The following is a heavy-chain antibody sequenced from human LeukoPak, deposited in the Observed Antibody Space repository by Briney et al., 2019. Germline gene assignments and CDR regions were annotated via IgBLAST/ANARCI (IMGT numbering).Heavy chain of an antibody. D-gene: IGHD3-22*01. J-gene: IGHJ5*02. CDR1: GGTFSSYA. Sequence: SVKVSCKASGGTFSSYAISWVRQAPGQGLEWMGGIIPIFGTANYAQKFQGRVTITTDESTSTAYMELSSLRSEDTAVYYCASATYYYESSGPRGGWFDPWGQGTLVTVSS. V-gene: IGHV1-69*05. CDR3: ASATYYYESSGPRGGWFDP. CDR2: IIPIFGTA.